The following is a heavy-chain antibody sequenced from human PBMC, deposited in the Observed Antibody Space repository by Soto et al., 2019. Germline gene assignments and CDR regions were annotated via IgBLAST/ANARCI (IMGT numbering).Heavy chain of an antibody. V-gene: IGHV4-30-2*01. Sequence: QLQLQESGSGLVKPSQTLSLTCAVSGGSISGTTYSWSWIRQPPGKGLEWIGYIYDSGNTYYNPSLKSQFTMSVDTSKNQFSLKLSSVTAADTAVYYCARGQGAAAGHSNFDYWGQGALVTVSS. D-gene: IGHD6-13*01. CDR1: GGSISGTTYS. CDR3: ARGQGAAAGHSNFDY. J-gene: IGHJ4*02. CDR2: IYDSGNT.